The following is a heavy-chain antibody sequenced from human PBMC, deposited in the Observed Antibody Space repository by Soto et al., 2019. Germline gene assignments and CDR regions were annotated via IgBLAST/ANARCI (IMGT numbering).Heavy chain of an antibody. V-gene: IGHV4-59*08. Sequence: PSETLSLTCTVSGGSISSYYWSWIRQPPGKGLEWIGYIYYSGSTNYNPSLKSRVTISVDTSKNQFSLKLSSVTAADTAVYYCARCYNYGSTFDYWGQGTLVTVSS. CDR3: ARCYNYGSTFDY. J-gene: IGHJ4*02. CDR1: GGSISSYY. CDR2: IYYSGST. D-gene: IGHD5-18*01.